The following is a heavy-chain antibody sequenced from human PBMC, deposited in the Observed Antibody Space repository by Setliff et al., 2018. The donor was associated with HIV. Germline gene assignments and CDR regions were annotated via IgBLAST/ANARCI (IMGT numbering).Heavy chain of an antibody. D-gene: IGHD3-10*01. CDR2: INSDGSST. CDR3: ARDQVANYYGSGIDY. J-gene: IGHJ4*02. V-gene: IGHV3-74*01. Sequence: GESLKISCAASGFTFSSYWMHWVRQAPGKGLVWVSRINSDGSSTSYADSVKGRFTISGDNSKNTLYLQMNSLRAEDTAVYYCARDQVANYYGSGIDYWGQGTLVTVSS. CDR1: GFTFSSYW.